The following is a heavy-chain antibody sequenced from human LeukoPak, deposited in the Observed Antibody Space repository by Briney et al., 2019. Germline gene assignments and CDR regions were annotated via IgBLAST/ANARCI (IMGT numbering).Heavy chain of an antibody. CDR1: GYTFTGNY. CDR3: ARDYGSGSYDWFDP. Sequence: ASVKVSCKASGYTFTGNYMHWVRQAPGQGLEWMGWINPNNGVTDFAQKFQGRVTMTSDMSISTAYMELSGLRSDDTAIYYCARDYGSGSYDWFDPWGQGTLVTVAS. CDR2: INPNNGVT. V-gene: IGHV1-2*02. J-gene: IGHJ5*02. D-gene: IGHD3-10*01.